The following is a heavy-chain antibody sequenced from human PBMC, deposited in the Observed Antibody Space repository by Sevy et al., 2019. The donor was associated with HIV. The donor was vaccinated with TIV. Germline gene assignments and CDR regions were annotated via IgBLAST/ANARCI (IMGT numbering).Heavy chain of an antibody. V-gene: IGHV3-9*01. Sequence: GGSLRLSCAASGFTFDDYAMHWVRQAPGKGLEWVSGISWNSGSIGYADSVKGRFTISRDNAKNSLDLQMNSLRAEYTALYYCAKERGQYYYDSSGPLGYGMDVWGQGTTVTVSS. CDR1: GFTFDDYA. CDR2: ISWNSGSI. CDR3: AKERGQYYYDSSGPLGYGMDV. J-gene: IGHJ6*02. D-gene: IGHD3-22*01.